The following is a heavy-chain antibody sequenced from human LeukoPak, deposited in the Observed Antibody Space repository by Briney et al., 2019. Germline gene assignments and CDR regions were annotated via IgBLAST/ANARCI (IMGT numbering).Heavy chain of an antibody. D-gene: IGHD6-13*01. CDR1: GFTFSSYS. CDR3: ARGLATAAAY. Sequence: PGGSLRLSCAASGFTFSSYSMNWVRQAPGKGLEWVSYISSSSSTIYYADSVKGRFTISRDNAKSSVYLQMNSLRAEDTALYYCARGLATAAAYWGQGTLVTVSS. CDR2: ISSSSSTI. V-gene: IGHV3-48*04. J-gene: IGHJ4*02.